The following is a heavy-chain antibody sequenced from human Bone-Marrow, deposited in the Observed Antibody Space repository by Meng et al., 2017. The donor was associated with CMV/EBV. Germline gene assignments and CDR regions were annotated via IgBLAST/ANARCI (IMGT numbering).Heavy chain of an antibody. V-gene: IGHV3-30*02. D-gene: IGHD3-22*01. CDR2: IRYDGNNK. CDR1: GFTFSNYD. Sequence: GESLKISCAASGFTFSNYDMHWVRQAPGKGLEWVPFIRYDGNNKYYADSVKGRFTISRDNSKNTLYLEMNSLRAEDTAVFYCAKDGIEGYYDSSGYYDYWGQGTLVTVSS. CDR3: AKDGIEGYYDSSGYYDY. J-gene: IGHJ4*02.